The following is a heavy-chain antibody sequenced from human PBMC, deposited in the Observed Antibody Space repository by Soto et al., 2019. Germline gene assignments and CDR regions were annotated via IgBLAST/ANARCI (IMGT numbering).Heavy chain of an antibody. CDR1: GFTFADYW. CDR2: IYPDDSDT. J-gene: IGHJ4*02. CDR3: ASTLESAIDIGY. Sequence: GESLKISCKGSGFTFADYWIGWVRQMPGKGLEWMGIIYPDDSDTRYSPSFDGQVTMSVDKSTSTAYLQWSSLEASDTAIYYCASTLESAIDIGYWREGLLVSVS. V-gene: IGHV5-51*01. D-gene: IGHD2-21*01.